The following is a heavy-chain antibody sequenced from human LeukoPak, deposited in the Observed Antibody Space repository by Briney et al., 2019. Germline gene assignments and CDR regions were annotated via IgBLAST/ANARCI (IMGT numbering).Heavy chain of an antibody. D-gene: IGHD1-1*01. CDR3: ARGGTMARGVSFDY. Sequence: PGGSLRLSCATSGVTFINYNMNWVRQAPGKGLEWVSYISGSDSTTYYADSVKGRFTVSRDNAKKSLCLQMNSLIPEDTATYFCARGGTMARGVSFDYWGQGTQVTV. CDR1: GVTFINYN. J-gene: IGHJ4*02. V-gene: IGHV3-48*03. CDR2: ISGSDSTT.